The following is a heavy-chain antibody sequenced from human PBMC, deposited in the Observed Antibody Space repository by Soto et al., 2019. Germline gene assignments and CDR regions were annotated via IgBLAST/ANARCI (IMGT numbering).Heavy chain of an antibody. CDR2: IKSKTDGGTT. CDR1: GFTVTNAW. Sequence: EVQLVESGGGLVKPGGSLRLSCAASGFTVTNAWMSWVRQAPGKGLEWVGRIKSKTDGGTTDYAAPVKGRFTISGDDSKNTLYLQMNSLKTEDTAVYYCTTEQHTGYCDGASCYSPAFDIWGQGTMVTVSS. J-gene: IGHJ3*02. V-gene: IGHV3-15*07. CDR3: TTEQHTGYCDGASCYSPAFDI. D-gene: IGHD2-15*01.